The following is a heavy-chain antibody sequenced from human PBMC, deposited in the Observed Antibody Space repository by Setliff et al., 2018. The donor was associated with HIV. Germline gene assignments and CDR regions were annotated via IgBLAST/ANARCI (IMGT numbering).Heavy chain of an antibody. Sequence: SETLSLTWAVSGYSISSGYYWGWIRQSPGKGLEWIGNIHHSGSTYYNPSLKSRVSISVDKSKNHLSLDLTSVTAADSAVYYCARSKSTDYDYYDSTGGRLGAFDIWGQGTMVTVSS. CDR1: GYSISSGYY. CDR2: IHHSGST. J-gene: IGHJ3*02. V-gene: IGHV4-38-2*01. D-gene: IGHD3-22*01. CDR3: ARSKSTDYDYYDSTGGRLGAFDI.